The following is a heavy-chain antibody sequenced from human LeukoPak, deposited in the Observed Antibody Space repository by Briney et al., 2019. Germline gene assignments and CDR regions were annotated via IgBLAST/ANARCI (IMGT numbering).Heavy chain of an antibody. CDR1: GGNFSRYA. D-gene: IGHD2-8*02. V-gene: IGHV1-69*06. CDR3: ARGRLVPGTGMDV. Sequence: SVKVSCKASGGNFSRYAISWVRQAPGQGLEWMGRIIPIFGTANYAQKFQGRVTITADKSTSTAYMELSSLRSEDTAVYYCARGRLVPGTGMDVWGKGTTVTVSS. CDR2: IIPIFGTA. J-gene: IGHJ6*03.